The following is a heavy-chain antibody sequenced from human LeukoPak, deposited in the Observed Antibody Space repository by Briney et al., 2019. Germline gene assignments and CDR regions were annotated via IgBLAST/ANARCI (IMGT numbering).Heavy chain of an antibody. V-gene: IGHV4-34*01. CDR2: INHSGST. CDR1: GGSFSGYY. CDR3: ARVIAVAGSPFDY. Sequence: SETLSLTCAVYGGSFSGYYWSWIRQPPGKGLEWIGEINHSGSTNYNPSLKSRVTISVDTSKNQFSLMLSSVTAADTAVYYCARVIAVAGSPFDYWGQGTLVTVSS. D-gene: IGHD6-19*01. J-gene: IGHJ4*02.